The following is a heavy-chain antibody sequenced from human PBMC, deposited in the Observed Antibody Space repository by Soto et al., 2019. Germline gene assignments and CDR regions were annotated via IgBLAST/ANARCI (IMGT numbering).Heavy chain of an antibody. V-gene: IGHV3-33*01. CDR2: IWYDGSNK. D-gene: IGHD1-26*01. CDR1: GFTFSSYG. J-gene: IGHJ4*02. CDR3: ARSGAGAMNPASGTDY. Sequence: GGSLRLSCAASGFTFSSYGVHWVRQAPGKGLEWVAVIWYDGSNKYYADSVKGQVTISADKSISTAYLQWRSLKTSDTAMYYCARSGAGAMNPASGTDYWGQGTLVTVSS.